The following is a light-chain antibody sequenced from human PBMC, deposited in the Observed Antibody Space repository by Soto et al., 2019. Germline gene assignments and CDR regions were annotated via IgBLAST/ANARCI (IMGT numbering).Light chain of an antibody. CDR3: QQSYGTPWT. J-gene: IGKJ1*01. Sequence: DIQMTQSPSSLSASVGDRVTITCRASQSISSFLNWYLQKPGKAPKLLIFDASNLQSGVPSRFSGSGSGTDFTLTISTLQPEDFATYYCQQSYGTPWTFGQGTEV. CDR2: DAS. CDR1: QSISSF. V-gene: IGKV1-39*01.